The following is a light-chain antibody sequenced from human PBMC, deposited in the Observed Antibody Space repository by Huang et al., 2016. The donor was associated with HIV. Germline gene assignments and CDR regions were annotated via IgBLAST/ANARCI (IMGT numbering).Light chain of an antibody. Sequence: EIVMTQSPATLSVSPGERVTLSCRANRSVSTNLAWYQQRPGQAPRRLIYGSSTRAPGIPARFSGSGSGTDFSLTIRSLQSEDFALYYCHQYNNWLLSFGGGTRVDI. V-gene: IGKV3-15*01. CDR3: HQYNNWLLS. J-gene: IGKJ4*01. CDR1: RSVSTN. CDR2: GSS.